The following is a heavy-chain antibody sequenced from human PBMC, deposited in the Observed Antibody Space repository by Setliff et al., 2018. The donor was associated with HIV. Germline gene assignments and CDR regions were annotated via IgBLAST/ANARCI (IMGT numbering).Heavy chain of an antibody. V-gene: IGHV3-7*03. CDR2: INQDGNKK. CDR1: RFSFSTSW. CDR3: ATVSHFYDSSGYYFVDGFHI. J-gene: IGHJ3*02. Sequence: GGSLRLSCATSRFSFSTSWMTWVRQTPGKGLEWIANINQDGNKKYHAGSVWGRFTISRDNAKNSLYLQMNSLRVEDTAVYYCATVSHFYDSSGYYFVDGFHIWGQGTMVTVS. D-gene: IGHD3-22*01.